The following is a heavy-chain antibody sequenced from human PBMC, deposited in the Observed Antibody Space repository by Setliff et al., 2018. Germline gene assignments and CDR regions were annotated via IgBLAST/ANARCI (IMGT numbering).Heavy chain of an antibody. V-gene: IGHV3-7*01. Sequence: GGSLRLSCTASGFTFGDYAMSWVRQAPGKGLEWVANIKYDGSVKFYVDSVRGRFTISRDNAKNSLHLEMNSLGVEDTAVYYCARGTGTWDYWGQGTLVTVSS. J-gene: IGHJ4*02. CDR3: ARGTGTWDY. CDR2: IKYDGSVK. D-gene: IGHD1-1*01. CDR1: GFTFGDYA.